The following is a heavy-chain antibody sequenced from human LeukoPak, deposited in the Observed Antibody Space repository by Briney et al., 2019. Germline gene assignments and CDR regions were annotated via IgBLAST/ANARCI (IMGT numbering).Heavy chain of an antibody. V-gene: IGHV4-34*01. CDR2: INHSGST. J-gene: IGHJ4*02. CDR1: GGSFSGYY. Sequence: PSETLSLTCAVDGGSFSGYYWSWIRQPPGKGLEWIGEINHSGSTNYNPSLKSRVTISVDTSKNQFSLKPSSVTAAHPAVYYCARMPLAGGFDYWGQGTLVTVSS. CDR3: ARMPLAGGFDY. D-gene: IGHD3-16*01.